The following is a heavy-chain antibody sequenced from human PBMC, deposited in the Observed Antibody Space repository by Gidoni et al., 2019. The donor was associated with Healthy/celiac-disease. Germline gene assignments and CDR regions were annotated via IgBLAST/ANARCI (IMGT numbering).Heavy chain of an antibody. D-gene: IGHD3-22*01. Sequence: EVQLVESGGGVVKPGGPMRPSCAAPGFTFSNARMRWVRQAPGKGLEWVGRIKSKTDGGTTDYAAPVKGRFTISRDDSKNTLYLQMNSLKTEDTAVYYCTTDQDYYDSSGYIYYGMDVWGQGTTVTVSS. J-gene: IGHJ6*02. V-gene: IGHV3-15*01. CDR2: IKSKTDGGTT. CDR1: GFTFSNAR. CDR3: TTDQDYYDSSGYIYYGMDV.